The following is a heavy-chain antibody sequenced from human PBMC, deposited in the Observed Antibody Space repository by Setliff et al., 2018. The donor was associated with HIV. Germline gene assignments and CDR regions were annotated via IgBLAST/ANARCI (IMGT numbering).Heavy chain of an antibody. Sequence: SETLSLTCTVSGDSISSGSNYWSWIRQPPGKGLEWIGEINHSGSTNYNPSLKSRVTISVDTSKNQFSLKLSSVTAADTAVYYCNIYYYYYMDVWGKGTTVTVSS. V-gene: IGHV4-39*07. CDR3: NIYYYYYMDV. J-gene: IGHJ6*03. CDR2: INHSGST. CDR1: GDSISSGSNY.